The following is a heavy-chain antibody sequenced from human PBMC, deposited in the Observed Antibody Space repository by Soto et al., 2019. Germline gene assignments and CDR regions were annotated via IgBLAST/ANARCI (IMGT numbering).Heavy chain of an antibody. CDR2: IIPSGGST. CDR3: ARALAPFYYYYGMDV. CDR1: CNTFTTYY. V-gene: IGHV1-46*01. D-gene: IGHD3-3*02. J-gene: IGHJ6*02. Sequence: ASVKVSCKAACNTFTTYYMHWVRQAPVQGLEWMGTIIPSGGSTSYAQKFQGRVTMTRDTSTSTAYMELSSLTSEDTAVYYCARALAPFYYYYGMDVWGQGTTVTVSS.